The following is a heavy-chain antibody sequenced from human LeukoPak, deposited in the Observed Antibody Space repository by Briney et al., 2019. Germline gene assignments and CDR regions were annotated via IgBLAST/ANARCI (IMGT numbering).Heavy chain of an antibody. CDR2: IYYSGST. Sequence: SETLSLTCTVSGGSISSYYWSWIRQTPGKGLKWIGYIYYSGSTNCNPSLKSRVTISVDTSKNQFSLKLSSVTAADTAVYYCARGSFYYDFWSGYYTLDYWGQGTLVTVSS. CDR3: ARGSFYYDFWSGYYTLDY. J-gene: IGHJ4*02. D-gene: IGHD3-3*01. CDR1: GGSISSYY. V-gene: IGHV4-59*01.